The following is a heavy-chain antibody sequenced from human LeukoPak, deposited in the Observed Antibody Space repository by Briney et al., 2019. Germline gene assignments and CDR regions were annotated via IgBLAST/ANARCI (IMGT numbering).Heavy chain of an antibody. CDR1: GFTVSSNY. CDR2: IYSGGST. D-gene: IGHD1-26*01. Sequence: GGSLRLSCAASGFTVSSNYMSWVRQAPGKGLEWVSVIYSGGSTYYADSVKGRFTISRDNSKNTLYLQMNSLRAEDTAMYYCARGVGSGSRLRAGDYWGQGTLVTVSS. V-gene: IGHV3-53*01. CDR3: ARGVGSGSRLRAGDY. J-gene: IGHJ4*02.